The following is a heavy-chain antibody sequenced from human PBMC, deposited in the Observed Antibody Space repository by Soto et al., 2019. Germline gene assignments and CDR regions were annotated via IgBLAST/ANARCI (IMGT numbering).Heavy chain of an antibody. J-gene: IGHJ6*02. V-gene: IGHV1-18*04. D-gene: IGHD3-10*01. CDR2: ISTYNGNT. Sequence: QVQLVQSGAEVKKPGASVNVSCKASGYTFTSYGISWVRQAPGQGLEWMGWISTYNGNTHYAQKLQGRVTMTTDPASSTAYMELRSLRSEDTAVYYCARDGQTTMVLGVSVGSYNYYGMDVWGQGTTVTVSS. CDR3: ARDGQTTMVLGVSVGSYNYYGMDV. CDR1: GYTFTSYG.